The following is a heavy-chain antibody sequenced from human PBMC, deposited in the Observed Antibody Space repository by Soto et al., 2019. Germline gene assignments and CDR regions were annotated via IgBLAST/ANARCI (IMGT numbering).Heavy chain of an antibody. CDR1: GDTFKKNV. CDR2: TIPALGKT. CDR3: ARGPFRPSAMDV. J-gene: IGHJ6*02. Sequence: SVKVSCKTSGDTFKKNVFTWVRQAPGQGLEWMGGTIPALGKTHYIEKFQGRVTITVDDATRAVYMEVRNLTSEDTAIYYCARGPFRPSAMDVWAQETTVTVS. V-gene: IGHV1-69*10. D-gene: IGHD3-10*01.